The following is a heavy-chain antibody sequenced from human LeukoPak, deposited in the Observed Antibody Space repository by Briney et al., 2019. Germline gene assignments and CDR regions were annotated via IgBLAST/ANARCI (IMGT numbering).Heavy chain of an antibody. D-gene: IGHD1-26*01. CDR3: ARGLGATTSEALDL. Sequence: SSETLSLTCTVSGGSTNNHYWSWIRQSAGKGLEWIGRIYPSGRSNYNPSLKSRVTMSVDTSKNQVSLKLTSVTAADTAVYYCARGLGATTSEALDLWGQGTMVTVSS. J-gene: IGHJ3*01. CDR1: GGSTNNHY. V-gene: IGHV4-4*07. CDR2: IYPSGRS.